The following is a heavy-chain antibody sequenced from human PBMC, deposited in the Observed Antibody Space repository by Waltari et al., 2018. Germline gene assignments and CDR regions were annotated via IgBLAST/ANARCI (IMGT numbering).Heavy chain of an antibody. CDR1: GGTFSSYA. CDR3: ARLHGYSGSPYFDY. D-gene: IGHD1-26*01. CDR2: ILPIVATA. V-gene: IGHV1-69*12. Sequence: QVQLVQSGAEVKKPGSSVKVSCKASGGTFSSYAISWVRQAPGQGVEWMGGILPIVATANYDKKFQGRVTITADESTSTAYMELSSLRSEDTAGYYCARLHGYSGSPYFDYWGQGTLVTVSS. J-gene: IGHJ4*02.